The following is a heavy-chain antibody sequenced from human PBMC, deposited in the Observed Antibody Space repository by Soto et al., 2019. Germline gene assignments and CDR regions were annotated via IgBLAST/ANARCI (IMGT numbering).Heavy chain of an antibody. CDR2: ISGSGGST. V-gene: IGHV3-23*01. D-gene: IGHD2-2*01. Sequence: GESLKISCAASGFTFSSYAMSWVRQAPGKGLEWVLAISGSGGSTYYADSVKGRFTISRDNSKNTLYLQMNSLRAEDTAVYYCAKPPPDIVVVPAYQNYFDYWGRGTLVTVSS. CDR1: GFTFSSYA. CDR3: AKPPPDIVVVPAYQNYFDY. J-gene: IGHJ4*02.